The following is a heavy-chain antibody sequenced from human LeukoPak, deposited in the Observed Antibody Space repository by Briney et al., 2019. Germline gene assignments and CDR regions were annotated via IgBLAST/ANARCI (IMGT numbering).Heavy chain of an antibody. CDR2: ISASGGNT. Sequence: GGSLRLSCAASGFTFSSYAMSWVRQAPGKGLEWVSTISASGGNTYNADSAKGRFTISRDNSKNTLYLQMNSLRAEDTAVYFCANRFSYGPNEYFDYWGQGTLVTVSS. D-gene: IGHD5-18*01. V-gene: IGHV3-23*01. CDR1: GFTFSSYA. CDR3: ANRFSYGPNEYFDY. J-gene: IGHJ4*02.